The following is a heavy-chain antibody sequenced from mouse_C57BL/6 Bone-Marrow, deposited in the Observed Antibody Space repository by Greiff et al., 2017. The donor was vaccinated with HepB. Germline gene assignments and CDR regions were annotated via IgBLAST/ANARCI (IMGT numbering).Heavy chain of an antibody. CDR3: ARDHSSGPAWFAY. CDR2: ISDGGSYT. Sequence: DVKLQESGGGLVKPGGSLKLSCAASGFTFSSYAMSWVRQTPEKRLEWVATISDGGSYTYYPDNVKGRFTISRDNAKNNLYLQMSHLKSEDTAMYYCARDHSSGPAWFAYWGQGTLVTVSA. CDR1: GFTFSSYA. V-gene: IGHV5-4*01. D-gene: IGHD3-2*02. J-gene: IGHJ3*01.